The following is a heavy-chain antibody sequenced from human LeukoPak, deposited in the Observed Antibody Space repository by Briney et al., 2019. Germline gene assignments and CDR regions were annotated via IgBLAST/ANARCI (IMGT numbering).Heavy chain of an antibody. J-gene: IGHJ4*02. Sequence: GGSLRLSCAASGFTVSRNYMSWVRQAPGKGLEWVSVIYSGGSTYYADSVKGRFTISRDNSKNTLYLQMNSLRAEDTAVYYCARGFGYSNNYYFDYWGQGTLVSVSS. V-gene: IGHV3-66*01. D-gene: IGHD6-13*01. CDR3: ARGFGYSNNYYFDY. CDR2: IYSGGST. CDR1: GFTVSRNY.